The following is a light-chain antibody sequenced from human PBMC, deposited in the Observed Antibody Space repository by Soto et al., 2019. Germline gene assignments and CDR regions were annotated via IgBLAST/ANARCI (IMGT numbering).Light chain of an antibody. CDR3: GSWDSSLSSYV. Sequence: QSVLTQLPSGSAAPGQEVTISCSGISYDIAGNSVSCYQQLLGAAPRLLIYDDNKRPSGFPDRFSGSKSGTSATLGITGFQTGDEADYYCGSWDSSLSSYVFGTGTKVTVL. CDR1: SYDIAGNS. J-gene: IGLJ1*01. CDR2: DDN. V-gene: IGLV1-51*01.